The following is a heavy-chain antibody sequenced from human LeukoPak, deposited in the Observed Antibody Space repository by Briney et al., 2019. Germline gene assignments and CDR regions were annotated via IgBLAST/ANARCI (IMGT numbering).Heavy chain of an antibody. Sequence: GGSLRLSCAASGFTFSSYAMSWVRQAPGKGLEWVSLISGSGGNTYYADSVKGRFTISRDNSKNTLYLQMNSLRAEDTAVYYCAKVEGRIVATNFDYWGQGTLVTVSS. J-gene: IGHJ4*02. CDR3: AKVEGRIVATNFDY. CDR2: ISGSGGNT. V-gene: IGHV3-23*01. CDR1: GFTFSSYA. D-gene: IGHD5-12*01.